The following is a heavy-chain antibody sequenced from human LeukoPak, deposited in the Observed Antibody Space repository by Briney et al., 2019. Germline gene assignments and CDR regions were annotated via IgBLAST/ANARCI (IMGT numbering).Heavy chain of an antibody. Sequence: SETLSLTCTVAGGSISSYYWSWIRQPPGKGLEWIGYIYYSGSTSYNPSLKSRVTISVDTSKNQFSLKLSSVTAADTAVYYCARDGAITFGGGDWFDPWGQGTLVTVSS. V-gene: IGHV4-59*01. D-gene: IGHD3-16*01. CDR2: IYYSGST. CDR3: ARDGAITFGGGDWFDP. CDR1: GGSISSYY. J-gene: IGHJ5*02.